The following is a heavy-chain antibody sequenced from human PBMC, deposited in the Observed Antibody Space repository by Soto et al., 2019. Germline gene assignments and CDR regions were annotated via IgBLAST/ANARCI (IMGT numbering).Heavy chain of an antibody. V-gene: IGHV4-39*01. J-gene: IGHJ4*02. CDR1: GGSISSSSYY. CDR2: IYYSGST. D-gene: IGHD6-13*01. Sequence: SETLSLTCTVSGGSISSSSYYWGWIRQPPGKGLEWIGSIYYSGSTYYNPSLKSRVTISVDTSKNQFSLKLSSVTAADTAVYYCARSTPGIAAAGAYWGQGTLVTVSS. CDR3: ARSTPGIAAAGAY.